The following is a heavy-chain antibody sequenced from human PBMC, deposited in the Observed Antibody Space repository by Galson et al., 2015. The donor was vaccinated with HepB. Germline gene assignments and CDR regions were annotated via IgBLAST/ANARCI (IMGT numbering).Heavy chain of an antibody. Sequence: TLSLTCTVSGGSISSSSYYWGWIRQPPGKGLEWIGSIYYSGSTYYNPSLKSRVTISVDTSKNQFSLKLSSVTAADTAVYYCARQPYDSSGYSAYYFDYWGQGTLVTVSS. CDR3: ARQPYDSSGYSAYYFDY. D-gene: IGHD3-22*01. CDR2: IYYSGST. V-gene: IGHV4-39*01. CDR1: GGSISSSSYY. J-gene: IGHJ4*02.